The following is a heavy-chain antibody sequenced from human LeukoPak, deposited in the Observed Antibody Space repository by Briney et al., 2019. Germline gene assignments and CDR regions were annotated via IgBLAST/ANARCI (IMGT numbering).Heavy chain of an antibody. Sequence: GSLRLSCAASGFTVSSNYMSWVRQPPGKGLEWIGNTYYSGSTYYSPSLKSRLTISVDTSRNQFSLKLSSVTAADTAVYYCARQGAGGRAFDIWGQGTMVTVSS. D-gene: IGHD1-26*01. CDR3: ARQGAGGRAFDI. CDR1: GFTVSSNY. V-gene: IGHV4-39*01. CDR2: TYYSGST. J-gene: IGHJ3*02.